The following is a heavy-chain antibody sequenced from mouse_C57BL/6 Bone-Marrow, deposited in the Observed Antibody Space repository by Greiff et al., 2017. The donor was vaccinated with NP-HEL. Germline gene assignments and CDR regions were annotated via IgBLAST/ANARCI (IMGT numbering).Heavy chain of an antibody. V-gene: IGHV1-69*01. CDR3: ARWYYGNNFDY. CDR2: IDPSDSYT. CDR1: GYTFTSYW. J-gene: IGHJ2*01. D-gene: IGHD1-1*01. Sequence: QVQLQQPGAELVMPGASVKLSCKASGYTFTSYWMHWVKQRPGQGLEWIGEIDPSDSYTNYNQKFKGKFTLTVDKSSSTAYRQLSSLTSEDSAVYYCARWYYGNNFDYWGQGTTLTISS.